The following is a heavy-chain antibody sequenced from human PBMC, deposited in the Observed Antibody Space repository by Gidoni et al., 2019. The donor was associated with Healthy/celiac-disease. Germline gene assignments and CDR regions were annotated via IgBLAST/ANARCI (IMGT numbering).Heavy chain of an antibody. J-gene: IGHJ4*02. CDR2: IIPSFGTA. D-gene: IGHD3-10*01. CDR1: GGTFSSYA. Sequence: QVQQVQSGAEVTKPGSSVKVSCKASGGTFSSYAISWVRQAPGQGLEWMGGIIPSFGTANYAQKFQGRVTITADESTSTAYMELSSLRSEDTAVYYCAREKAPGGFGELLSRGYDYWGQGTLVTVSS. CDR3: AREKAPGGFGELLSRGYDY. V-gene: IGHV1-69*12.